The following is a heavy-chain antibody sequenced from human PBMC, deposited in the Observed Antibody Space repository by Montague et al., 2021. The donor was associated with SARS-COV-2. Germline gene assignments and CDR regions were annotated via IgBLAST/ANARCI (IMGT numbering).Heavy chain of an antibody. J-gene: IGHJ3*01. Sequence: NNGTTYYNPSLKSRVTISVDTSKNQFSLKLRSVTAADTAVFYCDRDHSSWGQGTTVTVSS. CDR3: DRDHSS. D-gene: IGHD2-21*01. V-gene: IGHV4-30-4*01. CDR2: NNGTT.